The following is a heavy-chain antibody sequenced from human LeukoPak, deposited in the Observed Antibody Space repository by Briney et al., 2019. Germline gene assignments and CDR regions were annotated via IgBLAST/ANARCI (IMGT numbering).Heavy chain of an antibody. CDR3: ARSYNSAWLDY. Sequence: GGSLRLSCAASGFTVSSSYMSWVRQAPGKGLEWVSIVHSGGSIYYADSVKGRFTTSRHNPNNTLDLQMNSLRTEDTAMYYCARSYNSAWLDYWGQGTLVTVSS. V-gene: IGHV3-53*04. D-gene: IGHD6-19*01. CDR2: VHSGGSI. CDR1: GFTVSSSY. J-gene: IGHJ4*02.